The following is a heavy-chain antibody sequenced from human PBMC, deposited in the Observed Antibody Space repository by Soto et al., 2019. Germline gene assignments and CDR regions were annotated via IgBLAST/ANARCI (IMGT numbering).Heavy chain of an antibody. CDR3: ARDSGPPDIFGVDPFDY. D-gene: IGHD3-3*02. Sequence: EVQLVESGGGLVKPGGSLRLSCAASGFSFSHYSMNWVRQAPGKGLEWVSSISSSSRYIYDADSVRGRFTISRDNAKSSLFLHIDSLRAEDTAVYFCARDSGPPDIFGVDPFDYWGQGTLVTVSS. CDR1: GFSFSHYS. J-gene: IGHJ4*02. CDR2: ISSSSRYI. V-gene: IGHV3-21*01.